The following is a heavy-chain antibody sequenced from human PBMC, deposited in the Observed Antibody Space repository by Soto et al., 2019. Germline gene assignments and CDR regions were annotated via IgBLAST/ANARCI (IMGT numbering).Heavy chain of an antibody. CDR1: GGSISSHY. D-gene: IGHD1-26*01. V-gene: IGHV4-59*11. CDR2: IYYSGGA. CDR3: ATGSKSDFDY. J-gene: IGHJ4*02. Sequence: PSETLSLTCTVSGGSISSHYWSWIRQPPGKGLEWIGYIYYSGGAYYNPSFMSRANISVDTSRNHFSLKLISVTAADTAMYYCATGSKSDFDYWGQGTQVTV.